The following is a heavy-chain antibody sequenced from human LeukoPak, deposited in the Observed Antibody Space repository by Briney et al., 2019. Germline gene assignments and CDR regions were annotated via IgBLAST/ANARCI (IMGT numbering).Heavy chain of an antibody. CDR2: ISSTSAYI. Sequence: GGSLRLSCGGSGFALKSYSLTWVRQAPGKGLEWVSSISSTSAYIHYADSVKGRFTISRDNVDNVVYLEMNGLRAEDTATYYCARVAVSGPTGWFDSWGQGTLVTVSS. V-gene: IGHV3-21*01. CDR1: GFALKSYS. CDR3: ARVAVSGPTGWFDS. J-gene: IGHJ5*01. D-gene: IGHD2-8*02.